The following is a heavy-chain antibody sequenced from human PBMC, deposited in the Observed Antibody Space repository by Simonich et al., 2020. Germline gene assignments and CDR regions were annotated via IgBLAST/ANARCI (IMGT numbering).Heavy chain of an antibody. D-gene: IGHD1-26*01. CDR2: ISSSRSYI. CDR1: GFTFSSYS. V-gene: IGHV3-21*01. Sequence: EVQLVESGGGLVKPGGSLRLSCAASGFTFSSYSMNWVRQAPGKGLEWVSSISSSRSYIYYADSGKGRFTISRDNAKNSLYLQMNSLRAEDTAVYYCARALQGIVGATSLGYWGQGTLVTVSS. CDR3: ARALQGIVGATSLGY. J-gene: IGHJ4*02.